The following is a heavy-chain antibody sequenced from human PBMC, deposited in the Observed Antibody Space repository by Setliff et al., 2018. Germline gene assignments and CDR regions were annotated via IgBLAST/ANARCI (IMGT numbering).Heavy chain of an antibody. V-gene: IGHV1-46*03. Sequence: ASVKVSCKASGHSLTSNHFHWGRQAPGKGLEWMGIINPSGGLTRYAQKFQGRVTMTRDTSTSTVYMEVSSLRSGDTAVYYCARDRYYNSWSGTSITAPHDAFDIWGQGTMVTVS. J-gene: IGHJ3*02. D-gene: IGHD3-3*01. CDR1: GHSLTSNH. CDR3: ARDRYYNSWSGTSITAPHDAFDI. CDR2: INPSGGLT.